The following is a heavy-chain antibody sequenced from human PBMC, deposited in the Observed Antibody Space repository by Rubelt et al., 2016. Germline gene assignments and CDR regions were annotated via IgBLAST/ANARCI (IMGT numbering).Heavy chain of an antibody. V-gene: IGHV3-15*01. CDR3: LTDDMVGAPLAY. D-gene: IGHD1-26*01. J-gene: IGHJ4*02. CDR2: IKTKTDGGTT. Sequence: VQLVESGGGVVQPGGSLRLSCAASGFTFSNAWMSWVRQAPGKGLEWLGRIKTKTDGGTTDYAAPVKGRFTISRDDSKNTVYLQMNSLKTEDTALFYCLTDDMVGAPLAYWGQGTLVAVSS. CDR1: GFTFSNAW.